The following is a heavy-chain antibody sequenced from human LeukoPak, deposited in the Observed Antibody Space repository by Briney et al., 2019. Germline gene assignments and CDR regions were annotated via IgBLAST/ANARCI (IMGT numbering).Heavy chain of an antibody. Sequence: ASVKVSCKASGGTFSSYAISWVRQAPGQGLEWMGRIIPILGIANYAQKFQGRVTITADKSTSTAYMELSSLRSEDTAVYYCARDLEYGETLVDFDYWGQGTLVTVSS. J-gene: IGHJ4*02. CDR3: ARDLEYGETLVDFDY. CDR1: GGTFSSYA. CDR2: IIPILGIA. V-gene: IGHV1-69*04. D-gene: IGHD4-17*01.